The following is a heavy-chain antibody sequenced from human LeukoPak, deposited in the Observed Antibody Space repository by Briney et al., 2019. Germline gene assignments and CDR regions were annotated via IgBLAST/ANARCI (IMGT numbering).Heavy chain of an antibody. J-gene: IGHJ1*01. D-gene: IGHD1-1*01. Sequence: GASVKVSCKASGYTFTGYYMHWVRQAPGQGLEWMGWINPNSGGTNYAQKFQGRVTMTGDTSISTAYMELSRLRSDDTAVYYCARDWGTKYAEYFQHWGQGTLVTVSS. CDR2: INPNSGGT. CDR3: ARDWGTKYAEYFQH. CDR1: GYTFTGYY. V-gene: IGHV1-2*02.